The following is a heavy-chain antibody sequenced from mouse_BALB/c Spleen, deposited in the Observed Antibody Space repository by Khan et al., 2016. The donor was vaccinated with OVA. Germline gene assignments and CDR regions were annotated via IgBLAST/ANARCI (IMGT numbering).Heavy chain of an antibody. D-gene: IGHD1-1*01. CDR2: ILPGSGST. V-gene: IGHV1-9*01. CDR1: GYTLSSYW. CDR3: ARGGSGKY. J-gene: IGHJ3*01. Sequence: QVQLQQSGAELMKPGASVKISCNATGYTLSSYWIEWVKQRPGHGLEWIGEILPGSGSTNYNEKFKGKATFTADTSSNTSYMQLSSLTSEDSAVYYCARGGSGKYWGQGTLVTVSA.